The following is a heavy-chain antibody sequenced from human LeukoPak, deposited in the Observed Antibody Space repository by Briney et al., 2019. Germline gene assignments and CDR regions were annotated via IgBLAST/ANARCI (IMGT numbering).Heavy chain of an antibody. J-gene: IGHJ4*02. CDR3: ARVDCSGGSCPIDY. V-gene: IGHV1-18*01. Sequence: ASVKVSCKASGGTFSSYAISWVRQAPGQGLEWMGWISAYNGNTNYAQKLQGRVTMTTDTSTSTAYMELRSLRSDDTAVYYCARVDCSGGSCPIDYWGQGTLVTVSS. CDR2: ISAYNGNT. CDR1: GGTFSSYA. D-gene: IGHD2-15*01.